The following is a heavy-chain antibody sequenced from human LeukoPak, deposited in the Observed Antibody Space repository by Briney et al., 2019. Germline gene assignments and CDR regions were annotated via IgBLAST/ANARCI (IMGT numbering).Heavy chain of an antibody. CDR1: GFTFSSYA. CDR3: AILQSGSPNFNFDY. CDR2: ISYDGTNK. D-gene: IGHD3-10*01. Sequence: GGSLRLSCAASGFTFSSYAMNWVRQAPGKGLEWVAIISYDGTNKDYADSVKGRFTISRDNAKNSLYLQMNSLRAEDTAVYYCAILQSGSPNFNFDYWGQGTLVTVSS. V-gene: IGHV3-30-3*01. J-gene: IGHJ4*02.